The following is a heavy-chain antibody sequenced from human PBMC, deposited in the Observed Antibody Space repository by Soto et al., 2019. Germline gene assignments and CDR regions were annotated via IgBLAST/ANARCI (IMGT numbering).Heavy chain of an antibody. CDR2: ISSSSSTI. Sequence: GGSLRLSCTASGFTFSSYSMNWVRQAPGKGLEWVSYISSSSSTIYYADSVKGRFTISRDNAKNSLYLQMNSLRDEDTAVYYCARENYGDYLNWFDPWGQGTLVTVSS. V-gene: IGHV3-48*02. J-gene: IGHJ5*02. CDR3: ARENYGDYLNWFDP. D-gene: IGHD4-17*01. CDR1: GFTFSSYS.